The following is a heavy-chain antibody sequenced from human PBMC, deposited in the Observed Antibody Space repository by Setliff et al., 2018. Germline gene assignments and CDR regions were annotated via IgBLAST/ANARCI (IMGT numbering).Heavy chain of an antibody. D-gene: IGHD3-10*01. CDR3: AAKRSDFGELSPFDY. CDR1: GSTFSSYA. V-gene: IGHV3-23*01. J-gene: IGHJ4*02. Sequence: GESLTISCAGSGSTFSSYAMSWVRQAPGKGLEWVSLISGSGAITDYADSVKGRFTISRDNSKNTLSLQMNGLRAEDTAVYYCAAKRSDFGELSPFDYWDQGTLVTVSS. CDR2: ISGSGAIT.